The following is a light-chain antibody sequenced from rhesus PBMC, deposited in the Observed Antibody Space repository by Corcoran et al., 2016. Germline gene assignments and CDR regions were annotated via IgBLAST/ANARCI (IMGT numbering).Light chain of an antibody. V-gene: IGKV1-33*01. CDR1: QGISNA. CDR2: AAS. J-gene: IGKJ3*01. CDR3: QQRNSYLFT. Sequence: DIQMIQSPSSRSASVGDKGTITCRASQGISNALAWYQQKPGKAPKLLIYAASTLQSGVPSRFSGSGAGTDFTLTISSLQPEAFAVYYCQQRNSYLFTFDPGTKLDIK.